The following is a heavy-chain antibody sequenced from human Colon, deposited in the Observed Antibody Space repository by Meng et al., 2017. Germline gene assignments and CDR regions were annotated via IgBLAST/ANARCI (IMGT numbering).Heavy chain of an antibody. V-gene: IGHV1-8*01. J-gene: IGHJ4*02. Sequence: QVQLVQSGADVKRPGASVKVSCKASGYTFTIYDINWVRQATGQGLEWMGWMNPNSGNTGYAQKFQGRVTMTRNTSISTAYMELSSLTSEDTAVYYCARVSSPSVAGASYDYWGQGTLVTVSS. CDR3: ARVSSPSVAGASYDY. CDR1: GYTFTIYD. CDR2: MNPNSGNT. D-gene: IGHD6-19*01.